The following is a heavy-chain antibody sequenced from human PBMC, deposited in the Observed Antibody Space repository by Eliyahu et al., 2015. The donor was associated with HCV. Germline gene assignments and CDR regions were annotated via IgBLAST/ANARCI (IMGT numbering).Heavy chain of an antibody. Sequence: QVQLVQPGAEVKKPGASVKXSCKASGXSFTXYYMNXXRQAPGQGLEWMGIINXSGGSTRYAQKFQGRVTMTRDTSTSTVYMELSSLRSEDTAVYYCARDRGYDPNWFDPWGQGTLVTVSS. CDR1: GXSFTXYY. CDR2: INXSGGST. J-gene: IGHJ5*02. V-gene: IGHV1-46*01. D-gene: IGHD1-14*01. CDR3: ARDRGYDPNWFDP.